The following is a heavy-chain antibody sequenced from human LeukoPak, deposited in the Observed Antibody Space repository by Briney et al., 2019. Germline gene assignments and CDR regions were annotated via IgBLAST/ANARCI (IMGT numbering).Heavy chain of an antibody. CDR1: GYTFTSYG. V-gene: IGHV1-2*02. CDR3: ARGVYYYDSSGLGDY. J-gene: IGHJ4*02. D-gene: IGHD3-22*01. Sequence: GASVKVSCKASGYTFTSYGISWVRQAPGQGLEWMGWINPNSGGTNYAQKFQGRVTMTRDTSISTAYMELSRLRSDDTAVYYCARGVYYYDSSGLGDYWGQGTLVTVSS. CDR2: INPNSGGT.